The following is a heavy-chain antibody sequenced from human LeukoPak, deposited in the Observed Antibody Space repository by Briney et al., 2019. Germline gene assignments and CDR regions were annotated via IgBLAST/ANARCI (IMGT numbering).Heavy chain of an antibody. Sequence: SETLSLTCTVSGGSISSYYWSWIRQPPGKGLEWIVYIYYSGSTNYNPSLKSRVTISVDTSKNQFSLKLSSVTAADTAVYYCASGFRGWYIIDYWGQGTLVTVSS. CDR2: IYYSGST. D-gene: IGHD6-19*01. CDR1: GGSISSYY. CDR3: ASGFRGWYIIDY. V-gene: IGHV4-59*01. J-gene: IGHJ4*02.